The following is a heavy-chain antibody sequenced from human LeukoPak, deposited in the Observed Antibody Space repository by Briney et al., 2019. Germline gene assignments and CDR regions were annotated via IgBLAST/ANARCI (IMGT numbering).Heavy chain of an antibody. V-gene: IGHV1-46*01. Sequence: ASVKVSCKASGYTFTSYYIYWMRQAHGHGLDWMGIINPSGGRTNYAQKFQGRVTMTRDMSTSTVYMELSSLRSEDTAVYYCARDNSGSYERHWFDPWGQGTLVTVSS. J-gene: IGHJ5*02. CDR1: GYTFTSYY. CDR2: INPSGGRT. D-gene: IGHD1-26*01. CDR3: ARDNSGSYERHWFDP.